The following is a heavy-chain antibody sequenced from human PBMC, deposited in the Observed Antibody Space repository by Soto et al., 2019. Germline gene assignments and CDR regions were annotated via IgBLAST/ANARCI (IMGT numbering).Heavy chain of an antibody. CDR3: ARAVVTATSNWFDP. CDR2: IYYSGST. CDR1: GGSISSYY. D-gene: IGHD2-21*02. Sequence: SETLSLTCTVSGGSISSYYWSWIRQPPGKGLEWIGYIYYSGSTNYNPSLKSRVTISVDTSKNQFSLKLSSVTAADTAVYYCARAVVTATSNWFDPWGQGTRVTVSS. J-gene: IGHJ5*02. V-gene: IGHV4-59*01.